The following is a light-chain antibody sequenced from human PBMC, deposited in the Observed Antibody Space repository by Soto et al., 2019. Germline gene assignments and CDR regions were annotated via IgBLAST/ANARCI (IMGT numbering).Light chain of an antibody. Sequence: QSALTQPASVSGSPGQSITISCTGTSSDVGAHNFVSWYRQHPGKAPKLIFYEISNRPPGLSDRFSGSKSGTTASLTISGLQAEDEADYFCSSYTTNKTLLFGGGTKLTVL. J-gene: IGLJ2*01. CDR3: SSYTTNKTLL. CDR2: EIS. V-gene: IGLV2-14*01. CDR1: SSDVGAHNF.